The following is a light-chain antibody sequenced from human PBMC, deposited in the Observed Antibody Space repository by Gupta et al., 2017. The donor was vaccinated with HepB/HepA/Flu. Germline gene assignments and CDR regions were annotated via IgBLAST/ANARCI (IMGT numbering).Light chain of an antibody. CDR2: GDN. V-gene: IGLV1-40*01. CDR1: SSNIGAGYD. J-gene: IGLJ1*01. CDR3: QSYDSSLNDYV. Sequence: QSVLTQPPSVSGAQGQRVTISCTGSSSNIGAGYDVHWYQQLPGTAPKLLISGDNNRPSGVPERFSGSKSGTSASLAITGLQAEDEADYYCQSYDSSLNDYVFGTGTKVTVL.